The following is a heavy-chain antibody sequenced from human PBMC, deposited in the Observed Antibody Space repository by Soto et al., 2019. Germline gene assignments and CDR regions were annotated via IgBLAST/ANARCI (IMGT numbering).Heavy chain of an antibody. V-gene: IGHV3-23*01. D-gene: IGHD2-15*01. Sequence: EVQLLESGGDLVQPGGSLRLSCAASGFAFSNYAMNWVRQAPGKGLEWVSVISGGGGTTYYADSVKGRFTITRDNSKKSLYLQMSSLRGDDTAEYYCAKEWSQGYYFDYWGQGTLVIVSS. CDR3: AKEWSQGYYFDY. CDR1: GFAFSNYA. CDR2: ISGGGGTT. J-gene: IGHJ4*02.